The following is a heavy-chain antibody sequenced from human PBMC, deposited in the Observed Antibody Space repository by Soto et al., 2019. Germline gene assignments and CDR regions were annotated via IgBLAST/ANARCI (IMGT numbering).Heavy chain of an antibody. J-gene: IGHJ5*02. Sequence: SVKVSCKASGGTFSSCAISWVRQAPGQGLEWMGGIIPIFGTANYAQKFQGRVTITADESTSTAYMELSSLRSEDTAVYYCARRHGLDYGDYHWGQGTLVTVYS. CDR1: GGTFSSCA. D-gene: IGHD4-17*01. CDR3: ARRHGLDYGDYH. CDR2: IIPIFGTA. V-gene: IGHV1-69*13.